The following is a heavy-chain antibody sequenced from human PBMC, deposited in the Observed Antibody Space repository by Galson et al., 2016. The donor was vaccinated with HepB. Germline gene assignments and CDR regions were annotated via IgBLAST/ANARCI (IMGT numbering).Heavy chain of an antibody. D-gene: IGHD2-8*01. Sequence: SVKVSCKASGYTFTSYGISRVRLAPGQGLEWMGWISGYNGNTNYARKFQGRVTLTTNTSTSTAYMELRSLRSDDTAVYYCARDIVLMVFSADYYYYGMDDWSQGTTVTVSS. J-gene: IGHJ6*02. CDR1: GYTFTSYG. V-gene: IGHV1-18*01. CDR3: ARDIVLMVFSADYYYYGMDD. CDR2: ISGYNGNT.